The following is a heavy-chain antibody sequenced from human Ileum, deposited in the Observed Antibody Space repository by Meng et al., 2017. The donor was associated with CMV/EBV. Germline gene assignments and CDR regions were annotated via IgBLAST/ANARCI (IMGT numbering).Heavy chain of an antibody. D-gene: IGHD4-23*01. CDR2: ISPNTDGT. CDR1: GYTFTGSY. J-gene: IGHJ4*02. Sequence: ASVKVSCKASGYTFTGSYIHWVRQAPGQGPEWMGWISPNTDGTNYAQKFQGRVTMTSDTSITTAYMELTRLSSDDTALYYCARRSGGGFSYWGQGTPVTVSS. V-gene: IGHV1-2*02. CDR3: ARRSGGGFSY.